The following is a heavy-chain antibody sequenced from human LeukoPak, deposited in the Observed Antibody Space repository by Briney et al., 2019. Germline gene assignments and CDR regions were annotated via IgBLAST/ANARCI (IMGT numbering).Heavy chain of an antibody. Sequence: GESLKISCKGSGYSFTKYWIGWVRQMPGKGLEWMGIIYPGDSDTRYIPSFQGQVTISADKSISTAYLQWSSLKASDTAMYYCARPQYSGSSPFDYWRQGTPVTVSS. CDR3: ARPQYSGSSPFDY. V-gene: IGHV5-51*01. CDR1: GYSFTKYW. D-gene: IGHD1-26*01. J-gene: IGHJ4*02. CDR2: IYPGDSDT.